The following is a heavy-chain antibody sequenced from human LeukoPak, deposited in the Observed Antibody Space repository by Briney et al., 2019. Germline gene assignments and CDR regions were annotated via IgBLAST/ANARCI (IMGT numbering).Heavy chain of an antibody. D-gene: IGHD1-26*01. CDR1: GGSIGSSTYY. V-gene: IGHV4-39*01. J-gene: IGHJ3*02. CDR2: VYYTGAT. Sequence: KPSETLSLTCTVSGGSIGSSTYYWGRIRQPPGKGLEWIGSVYYTGATYHNPSLKSRVTISADTSRKQFSLKLSSVTAADTAVYYCARHGVGTTTYAFDIWGQGTMVTVSS. CDR3: ARHGVGTTTYAFDI.